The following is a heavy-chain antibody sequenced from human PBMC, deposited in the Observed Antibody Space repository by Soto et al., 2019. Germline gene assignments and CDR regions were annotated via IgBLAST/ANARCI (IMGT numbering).Heavy chain of an antibody. Sequence: QVQLVQSGAEVKKPGASVKVSCKASGYTFTSYGISWVRQAPGQGLEWMGWISAYNGNTNYAQKLQGRVTXTXXXSXXTAYMELRSLRSDDTAVYYCASSFTSSQWRYGMDVWGQGTTVTVSS. V-gene: IGHV1-18*01. CDR1: GYTFTSYG. J-gene: IGHJ6*02. CDR3: ASSFTSSQWRYGMDV. CDR2: ISAYNGNT. D-gene: IGHD2-2*01.